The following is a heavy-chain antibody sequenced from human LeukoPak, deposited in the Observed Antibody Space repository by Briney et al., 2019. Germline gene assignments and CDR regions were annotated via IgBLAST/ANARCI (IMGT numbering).Heavy chain of an antibody. Sequence: SETLSLTCTVSGGSISGYYWSWIRQPPGKGLELIGYIYYSGSTTYNPSLKSRVTISVDTSKNQFSLKLSSVTAADTAVYYCARHDRSGYYSLFDSWGQGTLVTVSS. CDR1: GGSISGYY. V-gene: IGHV4-59*08. J-gene: IGHJ4*02. CDR2: IYYSGST. D-gene: IGHD3-22*01. CDR3: ARHDRSGYYSLFDS.